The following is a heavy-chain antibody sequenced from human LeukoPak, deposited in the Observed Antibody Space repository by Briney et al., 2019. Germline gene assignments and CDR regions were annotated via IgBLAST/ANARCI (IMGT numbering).Heavy chain of an antibody. CDR3: AKDAYRDYYDSSGYYYAGGIDY. J-gene: IGHJ4*02. Sequence: TGGSLRLSCAASEFTFSSYSMNWVRQAPGKGLEWVSAISGSGGSTYYADSVKGRFTISRDNSKNTLYLQMNSLRAEDTAVYYCAKDAYRDYYDSSGYYYAGGIDYWGQGTLVTVSS. CDR2: ISGSGGST. CDR1: EFTFSSYS. V-gene: IGHV3-23*01. D-gene: IGHD3-22*01.